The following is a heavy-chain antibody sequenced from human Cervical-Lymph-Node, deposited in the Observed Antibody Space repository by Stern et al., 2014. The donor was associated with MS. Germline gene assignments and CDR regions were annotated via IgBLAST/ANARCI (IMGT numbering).Heavy chain of an antibody. CDR2: IDSDGRGA. Sequence: EVQLVESGGGLVQPGGSLRLSCAASGFTFISYWMHWVRHAPGQGLVWVSRIDSDGRGAPCADYAKGRYTISRDNAKNTLYLRMNSLRAEDTAVYYCARAPYYYDTSGYSYSYFDLWGRGTLVTVSS. J-gene: IGHJ2*01. V-gene: IGHV3-74*01. CDR3: ARAPYYYDTSGYSYSYFDL. D-gene: IGHD3-22*01. CDR1: GFTFISYW.